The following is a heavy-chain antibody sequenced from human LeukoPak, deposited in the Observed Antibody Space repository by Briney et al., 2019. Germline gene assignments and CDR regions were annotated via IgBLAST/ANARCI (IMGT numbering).Heavy chain of an antibody. J-gene: IGHJ5*02. CDR3: AKGGIERFGMVPDWFDP. CDR1: GLTVSTNH. Sequence: GGSLRLSCAASGLTVSTNHMSWVRQAPGGGLEWVSVIYSGAGTNYADSVKGRFTISRENSKNTLYLQMNSLRAKDTAMYYCAKGGIERFGMVPDWFDPWGQGALVTVSS. V-gene: IGHV3-53*01. CDR2: IYSGAGT. D-gene: IGHD3-3*01.